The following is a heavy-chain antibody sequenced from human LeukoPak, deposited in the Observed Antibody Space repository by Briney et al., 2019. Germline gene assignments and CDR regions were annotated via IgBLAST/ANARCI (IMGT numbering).Heavy chain of an antibody. D-gene: IGHD5-12*01. CDR1: GFTFSSYW. CDR3: ARDFKYSGYELDY. V-gene: IGHV3-74*01. Sequence: PGGSLRLSCAASGFTFSSYWMHSVRQAPGKGLVWVSRINSDGSSTSSADSVKGRFTISRDNAKNTLYLQMNSLRAEDTAVYYCARDFKYSGYELDYWGQGTLVTVSS. CDR2: INSDGSST. J-gene: IGHJ4*02.